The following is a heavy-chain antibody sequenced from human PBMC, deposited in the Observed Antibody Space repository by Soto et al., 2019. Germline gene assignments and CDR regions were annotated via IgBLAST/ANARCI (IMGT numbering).Heavy chain of an antibody. V-gene: IGHV3-15*01. CDR3: TTLGSIAAADLSHFGYMDV. CDR2: IKSKTDGGTT. CDR1: GFTFSNAW. Sequence: EVQLVESGGGLVKPGGSLRLSCAASGFTFSNAWMSWVRQAPGKGLEWVGRIKSKTDGGTTDYAEPVKGRFTISRDDSKNTLYLQMNSLKTEDTAVYYCTTLGSIAAADLSHFGYMDVWGKGTTVTVSS. D-gene: IGHD6-13*01. J-gene: IGHJ6*03.